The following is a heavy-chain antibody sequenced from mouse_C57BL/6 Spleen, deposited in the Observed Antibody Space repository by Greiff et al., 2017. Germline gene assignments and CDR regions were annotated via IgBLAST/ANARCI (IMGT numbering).Heavy chain of an antibody. D-gene: IGHD2-5*01. CDR3: ARHGAYSNYVRGFDY. CDR1: GYTFTEYT. V-gene: IGHV1-62-2*01. J-gene: IGHJ2*01. CDR2: FYPGSGSI. Sequence: VKLVESGAELVKPGASVKLSCKASGYTFTEYTIHWVKQRSGQGLEWIGWFYPGSGSIKYNEKFKDKATLTADKSSSTVYMELSRLTSEDSAVYFCARHGAYSNYVRGFDYWGQGTTLTVSS.